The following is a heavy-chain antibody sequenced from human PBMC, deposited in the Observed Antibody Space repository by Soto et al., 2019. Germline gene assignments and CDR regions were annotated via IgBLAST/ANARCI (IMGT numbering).Heavy chain of an antibody. CDR2: IYWDDAK. Sequence: QITLKESGPTLVKPTQTLTLTCTFSGFSLSTSGVGVGWIRQPPGKALEWLALIYWDDAKEYSPSLKSRLTIPQDTPKNQRVLIMTNMGPVDTATFYCAHKGGGDRILDYWGQGTLVTVSS. J-gene: IGHJ4*02. CDR3: AHKGGGDRILDY. V-gene: IGHV2-5*02. D-gene: IGHD3-16*01. CDR1: GFSLSTSGVG.